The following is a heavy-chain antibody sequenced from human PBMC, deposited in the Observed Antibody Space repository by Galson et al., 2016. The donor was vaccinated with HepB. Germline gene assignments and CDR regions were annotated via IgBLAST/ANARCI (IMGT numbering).Heavy chain of an antibody. J-gene: IGHJ3*02. CDR3: GRGCGSFNTLHAFDI. CDR2: IWHDGSRK. CDR1: GFTFSSYG. D-gene: IGHD4-11*01. Sequence: SLRLSCAASGFTFSSYGMHWGRQTPGKGLEGVAVIWHDGSRKYYGDSLKGRFSVSRDTPKNTVYLQMDSLRAGDTAVYFCGRGCGSFNTLHAFDIWGQGTMVTVS. V-gene: IGHV3-33*01.